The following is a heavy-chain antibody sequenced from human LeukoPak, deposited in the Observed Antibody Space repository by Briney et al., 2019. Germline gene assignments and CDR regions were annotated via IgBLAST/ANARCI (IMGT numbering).Heavy chain of an antibody. V-gene: IGHV3-21*01. CDR2: ISSSSSYI. D-gene: IGHD6-13*01. Sequence: AGGSLRLSCAASGFTFSSYSMNWVRQAPGKGLEWVSSISSSSSYIYYADSVKGRFTISRDNAKNSLYLQMNSLRAEDTAVYYCARRRGDIAAAGAFDYWGQGTLVTVSS. CDR3: ARRRGDIAAAGAFDY. CDR1: GFTFSSYS. J-gene: IGHJ4*02.